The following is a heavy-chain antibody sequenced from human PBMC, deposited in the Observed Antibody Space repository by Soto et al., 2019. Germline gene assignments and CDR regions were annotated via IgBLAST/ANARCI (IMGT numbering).Heavy chain of an antibody. CDR2: IYYSGST. Sequence: SETLSLTCTVSGGSISSYYWSWIRQPPGKGLEWIGYIYYSGSTNYNPSLKSRVTISVDTSKNQFSLKLSSVTAADTAVYYCARAPLDYGSGVDYWGQGTLVTVS. D-gene: IGHD3-10*01. CDR1: GGSISSYY. CDR3: ARAPLDYGSGVDY. J-gene: IGHJ4*02. V-gene: IGHV4-59*01.